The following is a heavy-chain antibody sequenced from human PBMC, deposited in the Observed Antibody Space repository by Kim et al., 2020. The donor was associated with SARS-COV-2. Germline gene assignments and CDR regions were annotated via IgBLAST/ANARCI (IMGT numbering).Heavy chain of an antibody. J-gene: IGHJ3*02. D-gene: IGHD2-21*01. Sequence: SETLSLTCAVYGGSFSGYYWSWIRQPPGKGLEWIGEINHSGSTNYNPSLKSRVTISVDTSKNQFSLKLSSVTAADTAVYYCARWLWKLDAFDIWGQGTMVTVSS. CDR1: GGSFSGYY. CDR2: INHSGST. V-gene: IGHV4-34*01. CDR3: ARWLWKLDAFDI.